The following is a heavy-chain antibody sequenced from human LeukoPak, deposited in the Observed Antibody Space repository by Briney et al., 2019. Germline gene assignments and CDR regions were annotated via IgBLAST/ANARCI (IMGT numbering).Heavy chain of an antibody. CDR1: GYTFTSYD. CDR2: MNPSSGNT. Sequence: ASVKVSCKASGYTFTSYDINWVRQATGQGPEWMGWMNPSSGNTGFAQRFQGRVTMTRDTSINTAYLELSSLTSEDTAVYYCARRTPGPQLDEYVAYYFDLWGQGTLVTVSS. D-gene: IGHD3/OR15-3a*01. CDR3: ARRTPGPQLDEYVAYYFDL. J-gene: IGHJ4*02. V-gene: IGHV1-8*01.